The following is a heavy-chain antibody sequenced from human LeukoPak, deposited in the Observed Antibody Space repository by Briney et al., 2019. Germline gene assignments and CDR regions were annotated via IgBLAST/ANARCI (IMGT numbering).Heavy chain of an antibody. J-gene: IGHJ4*02. D-gene: IGHD3-10*01. V-gene: IGHV3-48*01. CDR2: ISSSSTI. CDR3: ARGGNSLDY. CDR1: GFTFSSYS. Sequence: PGGSLRLSCAASGFTFSSYSMKWVRQAPGKGLEWVSYISSSSTIYYADSVKGRFTISRDNAKNSLYLQMNSLRVEDTAVYYCARGGNSLDYWGQGTLVTVSS.